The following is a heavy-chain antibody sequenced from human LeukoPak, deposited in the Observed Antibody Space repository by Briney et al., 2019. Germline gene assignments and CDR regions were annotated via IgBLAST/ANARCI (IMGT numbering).Heavy chain of an antibody. CDR1: GFTFSSYS. Sequence: GGSLRLSCAASGFTFSSYSMNWVRQAPGKGLEWVSSISSSSSYIYYADSVKGRFTISRDNAKNSLYLQMNSLRAEDTAVYYCARDLPMAAALDYWGQGTLVTVSS. CDR3: ARDLPMAAALDY. D-gene: IGHD6-13*01. J-gene: IGHJ4*02. V-gene: IGHV3-21*01. CDR2: ISSSSSYI.